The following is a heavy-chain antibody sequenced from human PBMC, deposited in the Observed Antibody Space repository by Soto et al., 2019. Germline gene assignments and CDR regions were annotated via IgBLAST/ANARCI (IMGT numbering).Heavy chain of an antibody. CDR2: IYYSGST. CDR3: ARGSPFQHDSSFGGIDY. CDR1: GGSISSGDYY. V-gene: IGHV4-30-4*01. J-gene: IGHJ4*02. D-gene: IGHD3-22*01. Sequence: QVQLQESGPGLVKPSQTLSLTCTVSGGSISSGDYYWSWIRQPPGKGLEWIGYIYYSGSTYYNPSLKSRVTISVDTYKNQFSLKLSSVTAAYTAVYYCARGSPFQHDSSFGGIDYWGQGTLVTVSS.